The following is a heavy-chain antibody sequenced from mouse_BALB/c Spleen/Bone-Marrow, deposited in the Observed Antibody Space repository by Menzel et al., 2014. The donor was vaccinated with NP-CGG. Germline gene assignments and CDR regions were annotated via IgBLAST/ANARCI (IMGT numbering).Heavy chain of an antibody. CDR1: GFDFSGYW. J-gene: IGHJ2*01. CDR3: ARQGYYGYSDY. CDR2: INPDSSTI. D-gene: IGHD1-2*01. Sequence: EVMLVESGGGLVQPGGSLKLSCAASGFDFSGYWMSWVRQAPGKGLERIGEINPDSSTINYTPSLKDKFIISRDNAKNTLYLQMSKVRSEDTALYYCARQGYYGYSDYWGQGTTPTVSS. V-gene: IGHV4-1*02.